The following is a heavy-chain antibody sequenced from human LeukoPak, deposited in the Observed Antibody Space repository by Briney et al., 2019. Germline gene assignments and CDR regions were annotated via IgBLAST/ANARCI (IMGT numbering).Heavy chain of an antibody. D-gene: IGHD2-21*01. V-gene: IGHV1-8*03. CDR3: ARAVAGDQFDY. J-gene: IGHJ4*02. CDR2: MNPNSGNT. CDR1: GYTFTSYD. Sequence: GASVKVSCKASGYTFTSYDINWVRQATGQGLEWMGWMNPNSGNTGYAQKFQGRVTITRNTSISTAYMELSSLRSDDTAVYYCARAVAGDQFDYWGQGTLVTVSS.